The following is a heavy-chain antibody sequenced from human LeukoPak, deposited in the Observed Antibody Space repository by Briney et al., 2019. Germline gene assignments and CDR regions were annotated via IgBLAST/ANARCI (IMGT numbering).Heavy chain of an antibody. J-gene: IGHJ4*02. CDR3: ARHGYSYGPDY. D-gene: IGHD5-18*01. CDR2: IYYSGST. CDR1: GGSISSYY. V-gene: IGHV4-59*01. Sequence: SETLSLTCTVSGGSISSYYWSWIRQPPGKGLEWIGYIYYSGSTNYNPSLKSRVTMSVDTSKNQFSLKLSSVTAADTAVYYCARHGYSYGPDYWGQGTLVTVSS.